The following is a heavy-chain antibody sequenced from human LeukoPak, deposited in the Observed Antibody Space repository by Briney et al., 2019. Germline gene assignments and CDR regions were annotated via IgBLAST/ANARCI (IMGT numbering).Heavy chain of an antibody. CDR1: GFTFSSYA. Sequence: GGSLRLSCAASGFTFSSYAMSWVRQAPGKGLEWVSATSGSGGSTYYADSVKGRFTISRDNSKNTLYLQMNSLRAEDTAVYYCAKATEGIVGATTPFDYWGQGTLVTVSS. CDR3: AKATEGIVGATTPFDY. V-gene: IGHV3-23*01. D-gene: IGHD1-26*01. J-gene: IGHJ4*02. CDR2: TSGSGGST.